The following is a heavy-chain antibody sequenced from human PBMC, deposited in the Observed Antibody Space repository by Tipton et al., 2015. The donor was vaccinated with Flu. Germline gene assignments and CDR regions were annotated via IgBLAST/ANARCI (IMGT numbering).Heavy chain of an antibody. CDR3: ARLSFYDVDLKNHYFED. J-gene: IGHJ4*02. V-gene: IGHV4-39*01. CDR2: IHYSGTT. D-gene: IGHD3-10*02. Sequence: TLSLTCTVSGGSITNYHWGWIRQPPGKGLEWIGGIHYSGTTYYNPSLKSRVTISVDTSKNQFSLKVTSVTAADTAVYYCARLSFYDVDLKNHYFEDWDQGTLVTVSS. CDR1: GGSITNYH.